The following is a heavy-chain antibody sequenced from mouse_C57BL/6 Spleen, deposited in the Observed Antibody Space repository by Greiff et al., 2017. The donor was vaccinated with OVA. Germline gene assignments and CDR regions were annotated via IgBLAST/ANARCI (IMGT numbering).Heavy chain of an antibody. CDR1: GYTFTDYE. D-gene: IGHD2-3*01. J-gene: IGHJ2*01. Sequence: QVQLQQSGAELVRPGASVTLSCKASGYTFTDYEMHWVKQTPVHGLEWIGAIDPETGGTDYNQKFKGKAILTADKSSSTAYMELRSLTSEDAAVYYCTRSLYELRDYWGQGTTLTVSS. CDR3: TRSLYELRDY. CDR2: IDPETGGT. V-gene: IGHV1-15*01.